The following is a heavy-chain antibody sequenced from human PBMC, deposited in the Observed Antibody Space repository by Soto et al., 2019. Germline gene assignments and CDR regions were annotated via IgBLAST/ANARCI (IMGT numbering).Heavy chain of an antibody. CDR3: ARGLGGRMDD. Sequence: QVQLMQSGAEVKKPGSSVRVSCKASGTIFSSYTISWVRQAPGQGLEWMGRIIPILGETNSAQKFQGRVTLTADKSTNTAYMQLNSLRLEDTAVYYCARGLGGRMDDW. D-gene: IGHD3-16*01. J-gene: IGHJ6*01. V-gene: IGHV1-69*08. CDR1: GTIFSSYT. CDR2: IIPILGET.